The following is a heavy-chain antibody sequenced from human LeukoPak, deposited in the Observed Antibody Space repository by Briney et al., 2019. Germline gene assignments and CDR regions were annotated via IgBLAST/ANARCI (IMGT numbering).Heavy chain of an antibody. J-gene: IGHJ4*02. CDR3: ARRELLLWFGGPKDH. D-gene: IGHD3-10*01. Sequence: SETLSLTCAVYGGSFSGYYWGWIRQPPGKGLEWIGEINHSGSTNYNPSLKSRVTISVDTSKNQFSLKLSSVTAADTAVYYCARRELLLWFGGPKDHWGQGTLVTVSS. CDR1: GGSFSGYY. V-gene: IGHV4-34*01. CDR2: INHSGST.